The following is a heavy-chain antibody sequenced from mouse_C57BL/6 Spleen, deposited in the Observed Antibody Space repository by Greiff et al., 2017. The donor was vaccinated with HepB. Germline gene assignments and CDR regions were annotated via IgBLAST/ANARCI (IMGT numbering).Heavy chain of an antibody. V-gene: IGHV5-17*01. Sequence: EVQVVESGGGLVKPGGSLKLSCAASGFTFSDYGMHWVRQAPEKGLEWVAYISSGSSTIYYADTVKGRFTISRDNAKNTLFLQMTSLRSEDTAMYYCAKRSYVGWYFDVWGTGTTVTVAS. CDR2: ISSGSSTI. CDR3: AKRSYVGWYFDV. D-gene: IGHD1-1*01. J-gene: IGHJ1*03. CDR1: GFTFSDYG.